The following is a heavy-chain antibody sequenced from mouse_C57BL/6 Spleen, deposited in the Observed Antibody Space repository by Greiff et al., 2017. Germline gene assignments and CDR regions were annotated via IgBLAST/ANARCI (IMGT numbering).Heavy chain of an antibody. CDR1: GYSFTGYF. V-gene: IGHV1-20*01. J-gene: IGHJ4*01. D-gene: IGHD1-1*01. CDR3: ARSDDYGSSYDFAMCD. CDR2: INPYNGDT. Sequence: EVQRVESGPELVKPGDSVKISCKASGYSFTGYFMNWVMQSHGKSLEWIGRINPYNGDTFYNQKFKGKATLTVDKSSSTAHMELRSLTSEDSAVYYCARSDDYGSSYDFAMCDWGQRASVTVS.